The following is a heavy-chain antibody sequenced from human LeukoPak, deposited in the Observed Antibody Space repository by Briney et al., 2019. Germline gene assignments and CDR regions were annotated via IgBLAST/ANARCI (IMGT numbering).Heavy chain of an antibody. CDR1: GGTFSSYT. CDR3: AREKDSYGLESNWFDP. D-gene: IGHD5-18*01. Sequence: SVKVSCKASGGTFSSYTISLVRQAPGQGLEWMGRIIPILGIANYAQKFQGRVTITADKSTSTAYMELSSLRSEDTAVYYCAREKDSYGLESNWFDPWGQGTLVTVSS. J-gene: IGHJ5*02. CDR2: IIPILGIA. V-gene: IGHV1-69*04.